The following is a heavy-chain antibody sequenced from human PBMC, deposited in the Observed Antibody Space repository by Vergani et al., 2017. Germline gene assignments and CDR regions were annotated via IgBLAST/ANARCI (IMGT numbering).Heavy chain of an antibody. CDR1: GYTFTSYY. Sequence: QVQLVQSGAEVKKPWASVKVSCKASGYTFTSYYMHWVRQAPGQGREWMGIINPSGGSTSYAQKFQGRVTMTRDTSTSTVYMELSSLRSEDTAVYYCARDIWFGETEDYYYYYGMDVWGQGTTVTVSS. D-gene: IGHD3-10*01. J-gene: IGHJ6*02. CDR2: INPSGGST. V-gene: IGHV1-46*01. CDR3: ARDIWFGETEDYYYYYGMDV.